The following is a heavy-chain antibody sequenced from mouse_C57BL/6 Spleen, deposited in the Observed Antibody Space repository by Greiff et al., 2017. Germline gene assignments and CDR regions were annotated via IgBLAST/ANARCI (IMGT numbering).Heavy chain of an antibody. J-gene: IGHJ4*01. Sequence: EVKLQESGEGLVKPGGSLKLSCAASGFTFSSYAMSWVRQTPEKRLEWVAYISSGGDYIYYADTVKGRFTISRDNARNTLYLQMSRLKSEDTAMYYCTRERDYYGSSYVAMDYWGQGTSVTVSS. CDR1: GFTFSSYA. CDR3: TRERDYYGSSYVAMDY. D-gene: IGHD1-1*01. V-gene: IGHV5-9-1*02. CDR2: ISSGGDYI.